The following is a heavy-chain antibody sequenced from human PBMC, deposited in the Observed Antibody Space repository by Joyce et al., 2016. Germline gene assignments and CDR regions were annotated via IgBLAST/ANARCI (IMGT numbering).Heavy chain of an antibody. CDR3: ARSTLPGYCSSTSCYIRYYFDY. V-gene: IGHV5-51*01. J-gene: IGHJ4*02. Sequence: EVQLVQSGAEVKKPGESLKISCKGSGYSFTSYWIGWVRQMPGKGLEWMGIIYPGDSDTEYSPSFQGQVTISADKSISTAYLQWSSLKASDTAMYYCARSTLPGYCSSTSCYIRYYFDYWGQGTLVTVSS. D-gene: IGHD2-2*02. CDR1: GYSFTSYW. CDR2: IYPGDSDT.